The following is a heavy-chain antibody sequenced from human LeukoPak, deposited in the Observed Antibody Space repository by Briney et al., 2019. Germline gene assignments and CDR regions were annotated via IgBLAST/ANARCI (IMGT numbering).Heavy chain of an antibody. V-gene: IGHV3-30*02. J-gene: IGHJ5*02. CDR3: AKAHPTNGVDP. Sequence: GGSLRLSCAASGFTFSSYDMHWVRLAPGKGLEWVAFIRYDGSNKYYAESVKGRFTISRDNPKNTLYLQMNSLRAEDTAVFYCAKAHPTNGVDPWGQGTLVTVSS. CDR2: IRYDGSNK. CDR1: GFTFSSYD. D-gene: IGHD1-26*01.